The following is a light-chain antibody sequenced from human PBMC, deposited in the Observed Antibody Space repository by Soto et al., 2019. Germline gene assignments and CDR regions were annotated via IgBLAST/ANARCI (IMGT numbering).Light chain of an antibody. CDR1: QGIGVR. CDR3: LQVNSFPRT. CDR2: SAS. Sequence: IQMTQSPSSLSASIGDRVTITCRASQGIGVRLAWFQQKPGKAPQYLIQSASTLASGVPSRVSGSGSGTDFILTINNLQPEDVATYYCLQVNSFPRTFGQGTKVDIK. V-gene: IGKV1-12*01. J-gene: IGKJ1*01.